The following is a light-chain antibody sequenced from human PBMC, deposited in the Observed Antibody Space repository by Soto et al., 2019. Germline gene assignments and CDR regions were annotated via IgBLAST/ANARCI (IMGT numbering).Light chain of an antibody. Sequence: EIVMRQSPATLSVSPGERATLSFRASQSVSSNLAWYQQKPGQGPRLLIYGVSTRATNIPARFSGSGSGTEFTLTISSLQSEDFALYYCQQYHNLWTFCQGTKVDI. J-gene: IGKJ1*01. CDR1: QSVSSN. CDR3: QQYHNLWT. CDR2: GVS. V-gene: IGKV3-15*01.